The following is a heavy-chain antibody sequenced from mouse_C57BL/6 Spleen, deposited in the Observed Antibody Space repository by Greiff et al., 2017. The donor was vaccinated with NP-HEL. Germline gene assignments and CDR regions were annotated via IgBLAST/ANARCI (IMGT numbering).Heavy chain of an antibody. Sequence: QVQLQQSGPGLMQPSPTLSISCTASGFSLTGYGVEWVRQSPGHGLEWLGVILTGGSTAYNAAFISRLGISKDNSKSKVFFKVNSLQADDAARYYCARNRGAMDYWGKGTSVTVSS. V-gene: IGHV2-2*01. J-gene: IGHJ4*01. CDR3: ARNRGAMDY. D-gene: IGHD3-3*01. CDR2: ILTGGST. CDR1: GFSLTGYG.